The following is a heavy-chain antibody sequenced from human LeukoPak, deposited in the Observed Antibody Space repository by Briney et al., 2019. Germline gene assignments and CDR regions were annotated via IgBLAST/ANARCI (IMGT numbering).Heavy chain of an antibody. CDR1: GVTLTGYS. J-gene: IGHJ4*02. V-gene: IGHV3-21*01. Sequence: PAESLGLSCAASGVTLTGYSMNWVRPAPGKGLEWVSSISSSSSYIYYAGSVKGRFTISRDNAKYSVYLQMNSLLVEDTVVYYCARDHLWFGELFESWGEGTTVTVPS. CDR2: ISSSSSYI. D-gene: IGHD3-10*01. CDR3: ARDHLWFGELFES.